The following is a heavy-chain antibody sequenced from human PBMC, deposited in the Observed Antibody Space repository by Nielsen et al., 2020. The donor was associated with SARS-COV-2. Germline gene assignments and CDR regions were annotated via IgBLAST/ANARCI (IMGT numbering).Heavy chain of an antibody. J-gene: IGHJ4*02. D-gene: IGHD5-24*01. CDR3: ARQMPTTLDS. Sequence: SETLSLTCTVSGGSVSSGSYYWSWIRQPPGKGLEWIGSIYHSGRSYYNPSLKSRVTISVDTSKNQFSLKLSSVTAADTAVYYCARQMPTTLDSWGQGTLFTVSS. CDR1: GGSVSSGSYY. CDR2: IYHSGRS. V-gene: IGHV4-39*01.